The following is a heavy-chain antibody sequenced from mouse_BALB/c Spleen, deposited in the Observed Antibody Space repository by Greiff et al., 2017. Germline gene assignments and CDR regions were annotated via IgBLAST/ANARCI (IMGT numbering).Heavy chain of an antibody. CDR3: ARTTGKDFDY. CDR1: GFNIKDTY. Sequence: EVQRVESGAELVKPGASVKLSCTASGFNIKDTYMHWVKQRPEQGLEWIGRIDPANGNTKYDPKFQGKATITADTSSNTAYLQLSSLTSEDTAVYYCARTTGKDFDYWGQGTTLTVSS. V-gene: IGHV14-3*02. D-gene: IGHD4-1*02. J-gene: IGHJ2*01. CDR2: IDPANGNT.